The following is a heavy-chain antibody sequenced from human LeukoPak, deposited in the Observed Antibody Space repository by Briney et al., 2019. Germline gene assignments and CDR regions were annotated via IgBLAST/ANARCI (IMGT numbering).Heavy chain of an antibody. CDR1: GFTLSSYW. Sequence: GGALRLSCAVSGFTLSSYWMHWGRQLPGEGLVWVSRINSDGSGITYAGSVTGRFTISRDNDKNTLYLQMNSLRAADTAVYYCARGNAHAFDIWGQGKMVTVSS. J-gene: IGHJ3*02. CDR2: INSDGSGI. V-gene: IGHV3-74*01. CDR3: ARGNAHAFDI.